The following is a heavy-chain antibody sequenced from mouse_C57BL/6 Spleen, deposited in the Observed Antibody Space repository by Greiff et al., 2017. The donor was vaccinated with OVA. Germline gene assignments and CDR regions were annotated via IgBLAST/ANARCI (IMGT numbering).Heavy chain of an antibody. J-gene: IGHJ2*01. CDR1: GYTFTSYW. D-gene: IGHD3-3*01. Sequence: QVQLQQPGAELVKPGASVTLSCKASGYTFTSYWMQWVKQRPGHGLEWIGEIDPSDSYTTYNQKFKGKATLTVDTSSSTAYMQLSSLTSEDSAVYYCARSWDRDYWGQGTTLTVSS. CDR3: ARSWDRDY. V-gene: IGHV1-50*01. CDR2: IDPSDSYT.